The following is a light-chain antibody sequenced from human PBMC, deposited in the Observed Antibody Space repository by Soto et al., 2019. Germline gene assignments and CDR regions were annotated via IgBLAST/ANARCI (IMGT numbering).Light chain of an antibody. J-gene: IGLJ1*01. CDR1: SSDVGGYNY. CDR3: CSYAGSYSYV. V-gene: IGLV2-11*01. CDR2: DVS. Sequence: QSALTQPRSVSGSPGQSVTISCTGTSSDVGGYNYVSWYQQHPGKAPKLMIYDVSKRPSGVPDRFSGSKSGNTASLTIYGLHAEDEADYYCCSYAGSYSYVFGTGTKLTVL.